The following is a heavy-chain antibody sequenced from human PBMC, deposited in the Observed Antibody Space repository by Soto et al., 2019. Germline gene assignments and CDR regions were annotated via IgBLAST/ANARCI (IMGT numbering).Heavy chain of an antibody. Sequence: GGSLRLSCAASGFTFSSYAMSWVRQAPGKGLEWVANIKQDGSEKYYVDSVKGRFTISRDNAKNSLYLQMNSLRAEDTAVYYCARDPNIVLVPAALRSYYYYYGMAVWGQGT. V-gene: IGHV3-7*01. D-gene: IGHD2-2*01. CDR1: GFTFSSYA. CDR2: IKQDGSEK. J-gene: IGHJ6*02. CDR3: ARDPNIVLVPAALRSYYYYYGMAV.